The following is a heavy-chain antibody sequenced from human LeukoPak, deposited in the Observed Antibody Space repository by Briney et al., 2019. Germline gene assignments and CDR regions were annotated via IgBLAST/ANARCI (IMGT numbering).Heavy chain of an antibody. V-gene: IGHV4-59*01. CDR1: GGSFSGYY. D-gene: IGHD2-15*01. Sequence: PSETLSLTCAVYGGSFSGYYWSWIRQPPGNGLEWIGYIYYSGSTNYNPSLKSRVTISVDTSKNQFSLKLSSVTAADTAVYYCARVDEDWFDPWGQGTLVTVSS. CDR3: ARVDEDWFDP. CDR2: IYYSGST. J-gene: IGHJ5*02.